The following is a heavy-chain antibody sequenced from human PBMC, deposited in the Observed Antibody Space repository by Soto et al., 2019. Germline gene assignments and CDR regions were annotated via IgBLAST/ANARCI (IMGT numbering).Heavy chain of an antibody. J-gene: IGHJ6*02. D-gene: IGHD3-10*01. CDR2: IKSKTDGGTT. CDR1: GLTFSTIA. CDR3: TTDPAYSMVRGVIIMGSWCDDKTRFMDF. Sequence: GEYLIHSCAASGLTFSTIAMAWVRQAPGKGLEWVGRIKSKTDGGTTDYAAPVKGRFTISRDDSKNTLYLQMNSLKTEDTAVYYCTTDPAYSMVRGVIIMGSWCDDKTRFMDFRVQGYTV. V-gene: IGHV3-15*01.